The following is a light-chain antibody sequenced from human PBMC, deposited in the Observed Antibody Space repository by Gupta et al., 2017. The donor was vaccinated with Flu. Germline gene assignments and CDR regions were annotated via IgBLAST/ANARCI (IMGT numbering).Light chain of an antibody. J-gene: IGLJ2*01. V-gene: IGLV3-21*02. CDR1: DIRIQS. CDR3: QVCDTTSDEPV. CDR2: HDS. Sequence: GQTARITWGENDIRIQSVDRYQQRTSRAPVLVIYHDSNRPSGVPERISGSKSGNTATLTISGVEGGDEADYYCQVCDTTSDEPVFGGGTKLTVL.